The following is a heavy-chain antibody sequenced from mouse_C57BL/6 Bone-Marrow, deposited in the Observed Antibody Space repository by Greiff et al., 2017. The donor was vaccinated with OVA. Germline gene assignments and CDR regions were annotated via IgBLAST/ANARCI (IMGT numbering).Heavy chain of an antibody. J-gene: IGHJ2*01. CDR2: IDPENGDT. Sequence: DVKLVESGAELVRPGASVKLSCTASGFNIKDDYMHWVKQRPEQGLEWIGWIDPENGDTEYASKFQGKATITADTSSNTAYLQLSSLTSEDTAVYYCTTRDGYLSFDYWGQGTTLTVSS. V-gene: IGHV14-4*01. D-gene: IGHD2-3*01. CDR3: TTRDGYLSFDY. CDR1: GFNIKDDY.